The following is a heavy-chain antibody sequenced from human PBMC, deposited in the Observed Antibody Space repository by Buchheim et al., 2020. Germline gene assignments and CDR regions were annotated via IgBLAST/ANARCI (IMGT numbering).Heavy chain of an antibody. Sequence: QVQLVQSGAEVKKPGASVKVSCKASGYTFTSYDINWVRQATGQGLEWMGWMNPNSGNTGYAQKFQGIVTMTRNNSISTAYMELSSLRSEDTAVYYCARGLGSSGWYFSYYYGMDVWGQGTT. CDR3: ARGLGSSGWYFSYYYGMDV. V-gene: IGHV1-8*01. CDR2: MNPNSGNT. J-gene: IGHJ6*02. CDR1: GYTFTSYD. D-gene: IGHD6-19*01.